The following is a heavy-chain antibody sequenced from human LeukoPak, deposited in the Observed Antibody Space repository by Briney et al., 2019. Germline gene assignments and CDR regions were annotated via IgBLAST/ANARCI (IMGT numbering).Heavy chain of an antibody. Sequence: SGTLSLTCAVSGASISSINWWWSWVRQPPGKGLEWIGEIYHSGSTNYNPSLKSRVTMSVDKSKNQFSLSLSSVTAADTAVYYCARGSAPGTGPPSLDSWGQGTLVTVSS. J-gene: IGHJ4*02. CDR1: GASISSINW. CDR3: ARGSAPGTGPPSLDS. D-gene: IGHD6-13*01. CDR2: IYHSGST. V-gene: IGHV4-4*02.